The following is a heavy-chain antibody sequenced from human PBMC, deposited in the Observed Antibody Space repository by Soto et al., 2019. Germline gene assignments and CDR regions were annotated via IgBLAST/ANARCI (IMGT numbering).Heavy chain of an antibody. CDR3: ARDPYYYDSSGYDEYFQH. Sequence: GGSLRLSCAASGFTFSSYSMNWVRQAPGKGLEWVSSISSSSSYIYYADSVKGRFTISRDNAKNSLYLQMNSLRAEDTAVYYCARDPYYYDSSGYDEYFQHWGQGTLVTVSS. CDR1: GFTFSSYS. V-gene: IGHV3-21*01. CDR2: ISSSSSYI. D-gene: IGHD3-22*01. J-gene: IGHJ1*01.